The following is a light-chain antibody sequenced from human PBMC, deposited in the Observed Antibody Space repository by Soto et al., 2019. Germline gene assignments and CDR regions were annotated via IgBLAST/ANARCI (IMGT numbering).Light chain of an antibody. V-gene: IGLV7-46*01. J-gene: IGLJ2*01. CDR2: DTT. CDR1: TGAVTSGHY. CDR3: LFSYNGARI. Sequence: QTVVTQEPSLTVSPGGTVALTCGASTGAVTSGHYPHWFQQKPGQAPRTLIYDTTNKHSWTPARFSGSLLGGKAALTLSGAQPEDEADYFCLFSYNGARIFGGGTQLTVL.